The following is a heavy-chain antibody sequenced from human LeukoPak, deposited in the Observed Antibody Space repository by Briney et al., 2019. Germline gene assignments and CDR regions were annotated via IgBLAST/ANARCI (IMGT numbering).Heavy chain of an antibody. V-gene: IGHV3-30*02. CDR1: GFTFSSYG. CDR3: AKEASGSGRKRYYYYMDV. J-gene: IGHJ6*03. CDR2: IRYDGSNK. Sequence: GGSLRLSCAASGFTFSSYGMHWVRQAPGKGLEWVAFIRYDGSNKYYADSVKGRFTISRDNSKNTLYLQMNSLRAEDTAVYYCAKEASGSGRKRYYYYMDVWGKGTTVTISS. D-gene: IGHD3-10*01.